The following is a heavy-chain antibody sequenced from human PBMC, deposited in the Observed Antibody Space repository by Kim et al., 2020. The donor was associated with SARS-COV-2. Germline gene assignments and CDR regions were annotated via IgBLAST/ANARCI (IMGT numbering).Heavy chain of an antibody. Sequence: ASVKVSCKASGYTFTSYGISWVRQALGQGLEWMGWISAYNGNTNYAQKLQGRVTMTTDTSTSTAYMELRSLRSDDTAVYYCARDLRSATSPNITIFGVDRFYGMDVWGQGTTVTVSS. CDR3: ARDLRSATSPNITIFGVDRFYGMDV. J-gene: IGHJ6*02. D-gene: IGHD3-3*01. CDR1: GYTFTSYG. CDR2: ISAYNGNT. V-gene: IGHV1-18*04.